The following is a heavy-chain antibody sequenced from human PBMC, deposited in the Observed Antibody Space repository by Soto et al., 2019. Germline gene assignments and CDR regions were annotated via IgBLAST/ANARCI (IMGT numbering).Heavy chain of an antibody. D-gene: IGHD3-22*01. Sequence: QVQLVQSGAEVKKPGASVKASCKASGYTFTSYGISWVRQAPGQGLEWMGWISAYNGNTNYAQKLQGRVTMTTDTSTSTAYMELRSLRSDDTAVYYCARDWPYYYDSSGYYQTFDYWGQGTLVTVSS. J-gene: IGHJ4*02. CDR2: ISAYNGNT. V-gene: IGHV1-18*01. CDR3: ARDWPYYYDSSGYYQTFDY. CDR1: GYTFTSYG.